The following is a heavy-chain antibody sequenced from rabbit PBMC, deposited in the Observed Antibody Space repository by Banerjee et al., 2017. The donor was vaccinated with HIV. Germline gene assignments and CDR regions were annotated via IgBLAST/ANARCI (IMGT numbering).Heavy chain of an antibody. V-gene: IGHV1S69*01. Sequence: QSLEESGGDLVKPGASLTLTCTASGFDFTNYVVSWVRQAPGEGLEYIGTINPGGSAYYASWAKGRFTISKTSTTVTLQMTSLTAADTATYFCARGSIGSGDWDLWGPGTLVTVS. CDR2: INPGGSA. D-gene: IGHD1-1*01. J-gene: IGHJ6*01. CDR1: GFDFTNYV. CDR3: ARGSIGSGDWDL.